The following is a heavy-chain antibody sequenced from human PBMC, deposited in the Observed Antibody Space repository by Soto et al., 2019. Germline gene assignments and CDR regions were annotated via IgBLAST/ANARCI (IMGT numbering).Heavy chain of an antibody. Sequence: EVQLVESGGGLVKPGGSLRLSCAASGFTFSSYSMNWVRQDPGKGLESVSSISSSSSYIYYADSVKGRFTISRDNAKNSLYLQMNSLSAEDTAVYYCAREASSGYDCLDYRGQGTLVTVSS. J-gene: IGHJ4*02. CDR2: ISSSSSYI. D-gene: IGHD5-12*01. CDR1: GFTFSSYS. CDR3: AREASSGYDCLDY. V-gene: IGHV3-21*01.